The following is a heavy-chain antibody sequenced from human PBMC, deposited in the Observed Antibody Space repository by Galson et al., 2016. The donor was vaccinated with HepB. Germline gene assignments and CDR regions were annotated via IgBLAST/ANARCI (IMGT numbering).Heavy chain of an antibody. CDR2: ISHDSSVE. Sequence: SLRLSCAASGFIFSSANMDWVRQAPGKGLEWVSEISHDSSVEYYAHSVKGRFTVSRDNGKKSLYLQMTSLRDEDTAVYYCATWGWQLLKTDYWGQGILVTVSS. CDR1: GFIFSSAN. D-gene: IGHD1-26*01. V-gene: IGHV3-48*02. J-gene: IGHJ4*02. CDR3: ATWGWQLLKTDY.